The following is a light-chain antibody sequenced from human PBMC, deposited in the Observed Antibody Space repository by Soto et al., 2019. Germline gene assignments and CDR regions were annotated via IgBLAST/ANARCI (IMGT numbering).Light chain of an antibody. V-gene: IGKV3-20*01. CDR2: GAS. Sequence: EIVLTQSPGTLSLSPGERATLSCRASQSVTSNYLAWYQQKPGQAPRLLIYGASSRATRIPDRFSGSGSGTDFTLIISRLDPEDFAVYYCQQYGGSPRVTFGGGTKVEIK. CDR1: QSVTSNY. J-gene: IGKJ4*01. CDR3: QQYGGSPRVT.